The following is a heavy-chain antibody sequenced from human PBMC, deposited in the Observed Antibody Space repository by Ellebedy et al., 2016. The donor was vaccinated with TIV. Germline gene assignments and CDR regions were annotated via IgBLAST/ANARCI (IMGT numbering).Heavy chain of an antibody. D-gene: IGHD2-2*01. CDR1: GGSFSGYY. J-gene: IGHJ6*03. Sequence: SETLSLTXAVYGGSFSGYYWSWIRQPPGKGLEWIGEINHSGSTYYNPSLKSRVTISVDTSKNQFSLKLSSVTAADTAVYYCARVIPAAPPYYYYYYMDVWGKGTTVTVSS. V-gene: IGHV4-34*01. CDR3: ARVIPAAPPYYYYYYMDV. CDR2: INHSGST.